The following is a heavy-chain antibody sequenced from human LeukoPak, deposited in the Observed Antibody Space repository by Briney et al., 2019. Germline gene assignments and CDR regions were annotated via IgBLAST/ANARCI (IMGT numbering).Heavy chain of an antibody. Sequence: ASVKVSCKASGYTFTGYYMHWVRQAAGQGLEWIGWINPNSGGTNYAQKFQGRVTMTRDTSISTAYMELSRLRSDDTAVYYCARDDGYSYGMNDYWGQGTLVTVSS. CDR3: ARDDGYSYGMNDY. J-gene: IGHJ4*02. CDR1: GYTFTGYY. V-gene: IGHV1-2*02. D-gene: IGHD5-18*01. CDR2: INPNSGGT.